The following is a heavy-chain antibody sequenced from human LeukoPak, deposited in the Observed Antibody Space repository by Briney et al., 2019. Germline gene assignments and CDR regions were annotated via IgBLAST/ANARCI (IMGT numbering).Heavy chain of an antibody. D-gene: IGHD4-17*01. CDR3: ARDGHLKSTVTPDY. Sequence: GGSLRLSWAASGFTFSSYSMNWVRQAPGKGLEWVSSISSSSSYIYYADSVKGRFTISRDNAKNSLYLQMNSLRAEDTAVYYCARDGHLKSTVTPDYWGQGTLVTVSS. CDR2: ISSSSSYI. CDR1: GFTFSSYS. V-gene: IGHV3-21*01. J-gene: IGHJ4*02.